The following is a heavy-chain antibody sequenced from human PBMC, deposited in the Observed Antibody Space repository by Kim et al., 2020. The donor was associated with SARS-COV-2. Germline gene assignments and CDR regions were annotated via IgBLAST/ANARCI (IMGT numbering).Heavy chain of an antibody. J-gene: IGHJ6*02. CDR2: ISGSGGST. Sequence: GGSLRLSCAASGFTFSSYAMSWVRQAPGKGLEWVSAISGSGGSTYYADSVKGRFTISRDNSKNTLYLQMNSLRAEDTAVYYCAPYGDHYYYYGMDVWGQGTTVTVSS. CDR3: APYGDHYYYYGMDV. CDR1: GFTFSSYA. D-gene: IGHD4-17*01. V-gene: IGHV3-23*01.